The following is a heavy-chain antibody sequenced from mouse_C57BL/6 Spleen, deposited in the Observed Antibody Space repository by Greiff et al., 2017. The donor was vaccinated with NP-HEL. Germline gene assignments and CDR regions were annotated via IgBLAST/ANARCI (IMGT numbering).Heavy chain of an antibody. CDR2: ISDGGSYT. V-gene: IGHV5-4*01. CDR3: ARDRNWYFDV. CDR1: GFTFSSYA. J-gene: IGHJ1*03. Sequence: EVKVVESGGGLVKPGGSLKLSCAASGFTFSSYAMSWVRQTPEKRLEWVATISDGGSYTYYPDNVKGRFPISRDNAKNNLYLQMSHLKSEDTAMYYCARDRNWYFDVWGTGTTVTVSS.